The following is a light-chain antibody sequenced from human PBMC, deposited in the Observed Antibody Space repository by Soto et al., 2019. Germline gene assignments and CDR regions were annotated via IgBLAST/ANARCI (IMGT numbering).Light chain of an antibody. CDR3: SSYTSSSSYV. V-gene: IGLV2-14*03. J-gene: IGLJ1*01. Sequence: QSALTQPASVSGSPGQSITISCTGTSRDVVGYKYVSWYQQYPGKAPKLMIYDVSNRPSGVSNRFSGSKSGNTASLTISGLQAEDEADYYCSSYTSSSSYVFGTGTKLTVL. CDR2: DVS. CDR1: SRDVVGYKY.